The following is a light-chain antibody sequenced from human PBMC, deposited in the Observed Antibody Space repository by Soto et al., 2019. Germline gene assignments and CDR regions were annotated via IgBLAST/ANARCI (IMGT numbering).Light chain of an antibody. CDR2: NAS. J-gene: IGKJ5*01. Sequence: DIQMTQSPSTLSASVGDRVTITCRASQSVSYYLAWYQKKPGKAPKVLIWNASSLQRGVPSRFSGSGSGTEFTLTISSLQPDDFATYYCQQYNTYSTFGQGTRLEIK. V-gene: IGKV1-5*01. CDR3: QQYNTYST. CDR1: QSVSYY.